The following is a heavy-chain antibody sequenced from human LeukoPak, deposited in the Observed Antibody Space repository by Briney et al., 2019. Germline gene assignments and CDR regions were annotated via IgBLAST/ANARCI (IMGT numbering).Heavy chain of an antibody. Sequence: SETLSLTCTVSGGSIDSYYWSWIRQPPGKGLEWIGYISYIGSTTYNPSLKSRVTISIDTSKNQFSLKLTSVTAADTALYYCARRKLHSWERWFDPWGQGTLVTVSS. D-gene: IGHD6-13*01. CDR1: GGSIDSYY. CDR2: ISYIGST. CDR3: ARRKLHSWERWFDP. V-gene: IGHV4-59*08. J-gene: IGHJ5*02.